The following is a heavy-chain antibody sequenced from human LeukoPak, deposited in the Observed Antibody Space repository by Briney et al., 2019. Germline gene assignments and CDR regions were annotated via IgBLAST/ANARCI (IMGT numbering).Heavy chain of an antibody. J-gene: IGHJ4*02. CDR3: ARAILTGYSPYYFDY. V-gene: IGHV3-7*01. CDR1: GFTFSSYW. CDR2: IKQDGSEK. Sequence: PGGSLRLSCAASGFTFSSYWMSWVRQAPGKGLEWVANIKQDGSEKYYVDSVKGRFTISRDNAKNSLYLQMNSLRAEDTAVYYCARAILTGYSPYYFDYWGQGTLVTVSS. D-gene: IGHD3-9*01.